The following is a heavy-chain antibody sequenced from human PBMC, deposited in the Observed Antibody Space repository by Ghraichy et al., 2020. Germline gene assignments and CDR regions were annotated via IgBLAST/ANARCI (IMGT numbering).Heavy chain of an antibody. D-gene: IGHD3-10*01. CDR2: IYHSGST. Sequence: SQTLSLTCTVSGGSISSGGYSWSWIRQPPGKGLEWIGYIYHSGSTYYNPSLKSRVTISVDRSKNQFSLKLSSVTAADTAVYYCAREGGRTYGSGTNVFDYWGQGTLVTVSS. CDR3: AREGGRTYGSGTNVFDY. V-gene: IGHV4-30-2*01. J-gene: IGHJ4*02. CDR1: GGSISSGGYS.